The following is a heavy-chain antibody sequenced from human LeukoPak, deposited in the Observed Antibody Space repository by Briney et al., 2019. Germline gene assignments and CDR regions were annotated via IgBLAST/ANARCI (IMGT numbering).Heavy chain of an antibody. CDR2: IYYSGST. CDR1: GGSISSYF. J-gene: IGHJ6*02. V-gene: IGHV4-59*01. Sequence: SQTLSLTCTVSGGSISSYFWSWIRQPPGKGLEWIGHIYYSGSTNYNPSLKSRVTVSVDTSKNQFSLKLSSVTAADTAVYYCARGAGNYYFYGMDVWGQGTTVTVSS. CDR3: ARGAGNYYFYGMDV.